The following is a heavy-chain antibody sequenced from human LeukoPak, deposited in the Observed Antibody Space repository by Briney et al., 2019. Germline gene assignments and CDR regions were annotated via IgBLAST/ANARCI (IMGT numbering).Heavy chain of an antibody. CDR1: GFTFSSYA. CDR2: ISGSGGST. CDR3: AKDHIVVVPAAPHFDY. Sequence: GGSLRPSCAASGFTFSSYAMSWVRQAPGKGLEWVSAISGSGGSTYYADSVKGRFTISRDNSKNTLYLQMNSLRAEDTAVYYCAKDHIVVVPAAPHFDYWGQGTLVTVSS. J-gene: IGHJ4*02. D-gene: IGHD2-2*01. V-gene: IGHV3-23*01.